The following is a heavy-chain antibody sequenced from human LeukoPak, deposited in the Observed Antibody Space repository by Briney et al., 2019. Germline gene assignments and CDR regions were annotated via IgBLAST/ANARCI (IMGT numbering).Heavy chain of an antibody. V-gene: IGHV3-74*01. CDR3: AKDRWRRSSGGFDY. J-gene: IGHJ4*02. D-gene: IGHD6-6*01. CDR2: INPDGSST. Sequence: PGGSLRLSCAASGFTFTDYWMVWVRQAPGKGLVWVSRINPDGSSTSYVDSVKGRFTISRDNAKNTLYPQMNSLRAEDTAVYYCAKDRWRRSSGGFDYWGQGTLVTVSS. CDR1: GFTFTDYW.